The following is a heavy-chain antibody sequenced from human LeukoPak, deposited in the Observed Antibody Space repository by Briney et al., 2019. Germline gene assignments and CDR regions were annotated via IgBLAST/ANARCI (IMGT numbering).Heavy chain of an antibody. CDR1: GGSIGAYY. CDR2: IYYSGTT. J-gene: IGHJ4*02. CDR3: ARRGGSESYPFDY. V-gene: IGHV4-59*08. D-gene: IGHD3-10*01. Sequence: SETLSLTCTVSGGSIGAYYWSWIRQPPGKGLQWIGYIYYSGTTNYNPSLNSRVTMSIDTSKNQFSLKLSSLTAADTAVYYCARRGGSESYPFDYWGQGTLVIVS.